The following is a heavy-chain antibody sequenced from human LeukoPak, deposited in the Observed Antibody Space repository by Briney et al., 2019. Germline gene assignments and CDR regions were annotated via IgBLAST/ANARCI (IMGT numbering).Heavy chain of an antibody. CDR3: ASKNGGSAVPFY. D-gene: IGHD2/OR15-2a*01. J-gene: IGHJ4*02. CDR2: TSTSGDTT. Sequence: GGSLRLSCAASGFTFSSYAMSWVRQAPGKGLEWVSATSTSGDTTYYADSVKGRFTISRDNSKNTLYLRMDSLRVEDTALYYCASKNGGSAVPFYGGQETLATVSS. CDR1: GFTFSSYA. V-gene: IGHV3-23*01.